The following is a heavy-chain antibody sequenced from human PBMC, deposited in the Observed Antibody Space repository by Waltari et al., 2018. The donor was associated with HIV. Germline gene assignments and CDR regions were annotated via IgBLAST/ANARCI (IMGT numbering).Heavy chain of an antibody. D-gene: IGHD3-16*01. CDR1: GFTFSSYW. CDR3: ASLYNYVWGSPPPFDY. V-gene: IGHV3-74*01. Sequence: EVQLVESGGGLVQPGGSLRLSCAASGFTFSSYWMHWVRQAPGKGLVGVSRMNSYGSSTNYADSVKGLFTISRDNAKNTVYLQMNSLRAEDTALYYCASLYNYVWGSPPPFDYWGQGTLVTVSS. J-gene: IGHJ4*02. CDR2: MNSYGSST.